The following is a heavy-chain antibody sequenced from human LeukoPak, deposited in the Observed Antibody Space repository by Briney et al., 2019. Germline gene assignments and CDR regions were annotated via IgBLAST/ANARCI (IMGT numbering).Heavy chain of an antibody. D-gene: IGHD3-3*01. CDR1: GYTFTSYY. CDR3: ARDGVLRFLEWLSPTYYYYMDV. Sequence: GASVKVSCKASGYTFTSYYMHWVRQAPGQGLEWMGIINPSGGSTSYAQKFQGRVTMTRDTSTGTVYMELSSLRSEDTAVYYCARDGVLRFLEWLSPTYYYYMDVWGKGTTVTVSS. V-gene: IGHV1-46*01. J-gene: IGHJ6*03. CDR2: INPSGGST.